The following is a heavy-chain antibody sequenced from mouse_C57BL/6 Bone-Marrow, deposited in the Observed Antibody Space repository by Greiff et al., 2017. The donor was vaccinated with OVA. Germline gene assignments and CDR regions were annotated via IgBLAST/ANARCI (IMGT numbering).Heavy chain of an antibody. CDR2: INPNNGGT. CDR1: GYTFTDYN. V-gene: IGHV1-18*01. Sequence: LVKPGASVKIPCKASGYTFTDYNMDWVKQSHGKSLEWIGDINPNNGGTIYNQKFKGKATLTVDKSSSTAYMELRSLTSEDTAVYYCARGKGYFDYWGQGTTLTVSS. J-gene: IGHJ2*01. CDR3: ARGKGYFDY.